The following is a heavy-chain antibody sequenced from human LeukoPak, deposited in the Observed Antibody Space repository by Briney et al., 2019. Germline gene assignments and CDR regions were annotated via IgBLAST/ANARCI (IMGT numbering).Heavy chain of an antibody. J-gene: IGHJ6*03. Sequence: ASVKVSCKASGYTFTSYGISWVRQAPGQGLEWMGWINPSSGVTNYAQIFQGRVTMTRDTSISTAYMELSRLRSDDTAVYYCARDGWYISYMDVWGKGTTVTVSS. CDR1: GYTFTSYG. CDR3: ARDGWYISYMDV. CDR2: INPSSGVT. V-gene: IGHV1-2*02. D-gene: IGHD6-19*01.